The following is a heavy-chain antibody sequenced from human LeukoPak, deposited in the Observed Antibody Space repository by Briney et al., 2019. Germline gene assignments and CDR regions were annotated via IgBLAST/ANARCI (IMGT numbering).Heavy chain of an antibody. Sequence: PGGSLRLSCTASGFTFRSYALSWVRQSPGKGLEWVSSISSSSSYIYYADSVKGRFTISRDNAKNSLYLQMNSLRAEDTAVYYCARDHLPPLPAAISLYGYYGMDVWGQGTTVTVSS. CDR3: ARDHLPPLPAAISLYGYYGMDV. D-gene: IGHD2-2*02. V-gene: IGHV3-21*01. J-gene: IGHJ6*02. CDR1: GFTFRSYA. CDR2: ISSSSSYI.